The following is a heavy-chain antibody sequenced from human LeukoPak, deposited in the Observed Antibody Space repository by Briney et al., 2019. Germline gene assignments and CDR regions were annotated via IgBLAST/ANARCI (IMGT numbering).Heavy chain of an antibody. CDR1: GGSFSSYY. CDR2: IDHSGGT. V-gene: IGHV4-34*01. J-gene: IGHJ4*02. CDR3: ARGFSH. Sequence: SETLSLTCAVYGGSFSSYYWSWLRQPPGKGLEWIGEIDHSGGTTYNPSLKSRVTMSIDTSKNQFFLKLSSVTAADTAVYYCARGFSHWGQGALVTVSS.